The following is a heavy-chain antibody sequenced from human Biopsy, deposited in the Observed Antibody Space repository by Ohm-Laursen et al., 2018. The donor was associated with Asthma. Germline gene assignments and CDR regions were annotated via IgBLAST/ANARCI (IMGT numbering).Heavy chain of an antibody. V-gene: IGHV3-21*01. J-gene: IGHJ4*02. D-gene: IGHD2-2*01. CDR2: ISSSSYI. Sequence: SLRLSCAASGFTFSSYSMNWVRQAPGKGLEGVSSISSSSYIYYADSVKGRFTISRDNAKNSLYLQMNSLRAEDTAVYYCARDGTDMNEAMPKDYWGQGTLVTVSS. CDR3: ARDGTDMNEAMPKDY. CDR1: GFTFSSYS.